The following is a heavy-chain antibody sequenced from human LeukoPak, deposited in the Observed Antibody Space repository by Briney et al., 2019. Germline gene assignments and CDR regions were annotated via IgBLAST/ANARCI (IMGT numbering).Heavy chain of an antibody. D-gene: IGHD2-21*02. CDR2: INSGGNSK. Sequence: GGSLRLSCAASGFTFSSYWMHWVRQAPGKGLVWVSRINSGGNSKTYADSVRGRFTISRDNAKNTLYLQMNSLRAEDTAVYYCARDPSPYCGDDCYLNWGQGTLVTVSS. J-gene: IGHJ4*02. CDR1: GFTFSSYW. CDR3: ARDPSPYCGDDCYLN. V-gene: IGHV3-74*01.